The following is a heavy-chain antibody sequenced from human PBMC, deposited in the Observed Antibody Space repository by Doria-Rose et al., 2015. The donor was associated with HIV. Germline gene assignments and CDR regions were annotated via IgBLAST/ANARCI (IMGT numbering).Heavy chain of an antibody. CDR2: IVSDDER. D-gene: IGHD6-13*01. Sequence: QITLKESGPVLVKPTETLTLTCTVSGVSLSSPGMGVSWIRQPPGKALEWLANIVSDDERSYKTSLKIRITISRGTSKSQVVLTMTDMDPVDTATYYCARIKSSRWYHKYYFDFWGQGTLVIVSA. CDR1: GVSLSSPGMG. CDR3: ARIKSSRWYHKYYFDF. J-gene: IGHJ4*02. V-gene: IGHV2-26*01.